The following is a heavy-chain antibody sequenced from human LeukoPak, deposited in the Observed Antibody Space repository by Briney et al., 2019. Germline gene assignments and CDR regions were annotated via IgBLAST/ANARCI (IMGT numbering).Heavy chain of an antibody. CDR3: ARDPVEWELLLDY. CDR2: MNIDGSER. Sequence: GRSLRLFCAASGFSFSNYWMGWARQAPGKRPEWVANMNIDGSERYYAHAVKGRFTISSDNARNSVFLQMSGLRVEDTAVSYCARDPVEWELLLDYWGQGTLVTVSS. CDR1: GFSFSNYW. D-gene: IGHD1-26*01. J-gene: IGHJ4*02. V-gene: IGHV3-7*03.